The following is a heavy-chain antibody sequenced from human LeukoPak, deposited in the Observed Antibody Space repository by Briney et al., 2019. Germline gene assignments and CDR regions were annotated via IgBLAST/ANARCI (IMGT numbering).Heavy chain of an antibody. J-gene: IGHJ3*02. V-gene: IGHV4-34*01. CDR3: ARDDPMNGVGRGRYGSSWSRPAFDI. CDR1: GFNFSSYW. CDR2: INHSGST. D-gene: IGHD6-13*01. Sequence: PGGSLRLSCAASGFNFSSYWMSWVRQAPGKGLEWIGEINHSGSTNYNPSLKSRVTISVDTSKNQFSLKLSSVTAADTAVYYCARDDPMNGVGRGRYGSSWSRPAFDIWGQGTMVTVSS.